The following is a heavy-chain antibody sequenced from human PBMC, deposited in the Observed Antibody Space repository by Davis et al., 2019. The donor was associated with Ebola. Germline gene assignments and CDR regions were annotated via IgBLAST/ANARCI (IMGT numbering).Heavy chain of an antibody. J-gene: IGHJ6*04. CDR3: ARDLGQAARRGIDV. CDR1: GFSFSSYW. V-gene: IGHV3-74*01. CDR2: INSDGSST. D-gene: IGHD6-6*01. Sequence: GESLKISCAASGFSFSSYWMHWVRQVPGKGLVWVSRINSDGSSTNYADSVKGRFTISRDNAKNTVYLQMNSLRADDTAVYYCARDLGQAARRGIDVWGRGTTVTVSS.